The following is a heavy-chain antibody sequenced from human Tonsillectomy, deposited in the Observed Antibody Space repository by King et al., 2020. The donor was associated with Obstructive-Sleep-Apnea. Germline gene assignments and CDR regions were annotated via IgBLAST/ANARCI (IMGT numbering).Heavy chain of an antibody. J-gene: IGHJ6*02. CDR2: IWYDGSNK. CDR3: ARGTGSYRKRGMDV. Sequence: VQLVESGGGVVQPGRSLRLSCAASGFTFSTYGMHWVRQAPGKGLEWVAVIWYDGSNKYYADSVKDRFTNSRDNSKNTLYLQMNSLRADATALYYCARGTGSYRKRGMDVWGQGTTVTVSS. D-gene: IGHD3-16*02. CDR1: GFTFSTYG. V-gene: IGHV3-33*01.